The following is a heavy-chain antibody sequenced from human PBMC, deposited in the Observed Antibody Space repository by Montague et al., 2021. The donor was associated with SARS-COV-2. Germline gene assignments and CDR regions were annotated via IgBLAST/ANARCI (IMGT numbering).Heavy chain of an antibody. CDR2: IYYSGST. V-gene: IGHV4-59*01. CDR1: GASISSYY. Sequence: SETLSLTSTASGASISSYYWSRIRQPPGKGLEWIGYIYYSGSTNYNPSLKGRVTISVDTSKNQFALKLRSVTAADTAVYYCARGREYSSSAGFDYWGQGTLVTVSS. CDR3: ARGREYSSSAGFDY. J-gene: IGHJ4*02. D-gene: IGHD6-6*01.